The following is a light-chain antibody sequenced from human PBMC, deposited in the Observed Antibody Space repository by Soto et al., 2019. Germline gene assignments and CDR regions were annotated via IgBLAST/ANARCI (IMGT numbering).Light chain of an antibody. J-gene: IGKJ1*01. Sequence: DIQMTQSPSSLSASVGDRVTITCRASQSISTYLNWYQQKPGKAPKLLIYAASILQSGVPSRFSGGGSGTDFTLTISSLQPEDFATNYCQQSYSTHTWTFGQGTKVEIK. CDR2: AAS. V-gene: IGKV1-39*01. CDR1: QSISTY. CDR3: QQSYSTHTWT.